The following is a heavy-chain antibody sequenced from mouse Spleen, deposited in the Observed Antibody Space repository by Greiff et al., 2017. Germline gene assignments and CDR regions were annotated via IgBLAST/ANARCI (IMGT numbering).Heavy chain of an antibody. CDR1: GYTFTSYW. Sequence: QVQLQQPGAELVKPGASVKVSYKASGYTFTSYWMHWVKQRPGQGLEWIGRIHPSDSDTNYNQKFKGKATLTVDKSSSTAYMQLSSLTSEDSAVYYCAIDGNSYAMDYWGQGTSVTVSS. CDR3: AIDGNSYAMDY. V-gene: IGHV1-74*01. J-gene: IGHJ4*01. D-gene: IGHD2-1*01. CDR2: IHPSDSDT.